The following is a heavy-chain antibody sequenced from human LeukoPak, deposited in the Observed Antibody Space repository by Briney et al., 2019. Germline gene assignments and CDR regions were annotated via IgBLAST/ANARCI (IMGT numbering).Heavy chain of an antibody. CDR3: ARDLVVVTGLRTRGSFDI. Sequence: ASVKVSCKASGYTFTRNYMHWVRQAPGQGLEWMGIINPSGGTTSYAQKFQGRVTVTRDTSTSTVYMELSSLRSEDTAVYYCARDLVVVTGLRTRGSFDIWGQGTMVTVSS. V-gene: IGHV1-46*01. CDR2: INPSGGTT. J-gene: IGHJ3*02. D-gene: IGHD2-21*02. CDR1: GYTFTRNY.